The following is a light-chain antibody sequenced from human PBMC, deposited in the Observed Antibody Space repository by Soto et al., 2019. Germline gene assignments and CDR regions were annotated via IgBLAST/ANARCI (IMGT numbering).Light chain of an antibody. J-gene: IGKJ2*01. V-gene: IGKV1-5*03. CDR1: QSISNW. CDR2: KAS. CDR3: QQYNSYSYT. Sequence: DIQMTQSPSTLSASVGDRVTITCRASQSISNWLAWYQQKPGKAHNLLVYKASSLEGGVPSRFSGSGSGTEFTLTISSLQPDDFGTYYCQQYNSYSYTFGQGTKLEIK.